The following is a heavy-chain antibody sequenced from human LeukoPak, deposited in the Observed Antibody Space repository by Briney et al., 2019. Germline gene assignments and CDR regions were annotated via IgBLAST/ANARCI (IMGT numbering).Heavy chain of an antibody. CDR2: ISAYNGNT. D-gene: IGHD6-13*01. V-gene: IGHV1-18*04. J-gene: IGHJ4*02. Sequence: ASVKVSCKASGYTFTSYGISWVRQAPGQGLEWMGWISAYNGNTNYAQKLQGRVTMTTDTSTSTAYMELRSLRSDDTAVYYCARWDSSSWHKGNYFDYWGQGTLVTVSS. CDR1: GYTFTSYG. CDR3: ARWDSSSWHKGNYFDY.